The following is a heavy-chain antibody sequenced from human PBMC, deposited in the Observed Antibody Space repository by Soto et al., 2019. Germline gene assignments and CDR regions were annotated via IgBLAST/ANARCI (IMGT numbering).Heavy chain of an antibody. CDR2: ISAYNGNT. CDR1: GYTFTSYG. V-gene: IGHV1-18*01. J-gene: IGHJ5*02. CDR3: ARRPYCGCGSCYRHWFYP. Sequence: ASVKVSCKASGYTFTSYGISWVRQAPGQGLEWMGWISAYNGNTNYAQKLQGRVTMTTDTSTSTAYMELRSLRSDDTAVYYCARRPYCGCGSCYRHWFYPWGQGTLVTICS. D-gene: IGHD2-15*01.